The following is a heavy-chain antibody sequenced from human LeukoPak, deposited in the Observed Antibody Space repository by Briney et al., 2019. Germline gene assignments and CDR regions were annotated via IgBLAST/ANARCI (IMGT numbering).Heavy chain of an antibody. CDR2: IYSGGST. V-gene: IGHV3-66*04. CDR1: GFTVSTNY. J-gene: IGHJ6*03. Sequence: PGGSLRLSCAASGFTVSTNYMNWVRQAPGKGLEWVSVIYSGGSTYYADSVKGRFTISRDNSKNTLYLQMNSLRAEDTAMYYCARHIPSPPDYYYYYMDVWGKGTTVTVSS. CDR3: ARHIPSPPDYYYYYMDV.